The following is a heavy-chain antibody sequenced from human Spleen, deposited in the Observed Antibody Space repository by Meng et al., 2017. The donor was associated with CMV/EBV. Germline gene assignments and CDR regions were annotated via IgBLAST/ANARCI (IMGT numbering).Heavy chain of an antibody. CDR2: INWNGGST. CDR3: ARERGVGELDVFFDY. D-gene: IGHD3-10*01. Sequence: GGSLRLSCAASGFTFDDYGMSWVRQAPGKGLEWVSGINWNGGSTGYADSVKGRFTISRDNAKNSLYLQMNSLRAEDTALYYCARERGVGELDVFFDYWGQGTLVTVSS. CDR1: GFTFDDYG. J-gene: IGHJ4*02. V-gene: IGHV3-20*04.